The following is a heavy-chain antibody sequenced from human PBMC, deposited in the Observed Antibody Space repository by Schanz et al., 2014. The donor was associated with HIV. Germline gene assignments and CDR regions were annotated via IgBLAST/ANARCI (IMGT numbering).Heavy chain of an antibody. D-gene: IGHD6-19*01. J-gene: IGHJ4*02. V-gene: IGHV3-30*19. CDR3: ARDGSSGWQDPFDY. CDR2: ISYDGSNK. Sequence: QVQLVESGGGVVQPGRSLRLSCAASGFTFSNFAMHWVRQAPGKGLEWAAVISYDGSNKYYADSVKGRFTISRDNSKNTLYLQMNSLRAEDTAVYYCARDGSSGWQDPFDYWGQGTLVTVSS. CDR1: GFTFSNFA.